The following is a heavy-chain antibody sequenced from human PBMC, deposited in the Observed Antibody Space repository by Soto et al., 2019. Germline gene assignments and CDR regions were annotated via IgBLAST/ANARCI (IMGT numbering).Heavy chain of an antibody. CDR1: GGSISSGDYY. V-gene: IGHV4-30-4*01. CDR3: ARGDGYSHEYFQH. Sequence: SETLSLTCTVSGGSISSGDYYWSWIRQPPGKGLEWIGYIYYSGSTYYNPSLKSRVTISVDTSKNQFSLKLSSVTAADTAVYYCARGDGYSHEYFQHWGQGTLVT. CDR2: IYYSGST. D-gene: IGHD2-15*01. J-gene: IGHJ1*01.